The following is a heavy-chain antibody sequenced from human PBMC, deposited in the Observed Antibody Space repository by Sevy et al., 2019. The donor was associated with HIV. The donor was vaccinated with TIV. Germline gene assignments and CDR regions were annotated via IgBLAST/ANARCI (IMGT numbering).Heavy chain of an antibody. D-gene: IGHD3-10*01. CDR2: IYYSWST. Sequence: SETLSLTCTVSGGSISSGGYYWSWIRQHPGKGLEWIGYIYYSWSTYYNPSLKSRVTISVDTSKNQFSLKLSSVTAADTAVYYCARDFTSYGSGSYGAFDIWGQGTMVTVSS. V-gene: IGHV4-31*03. J-gene: IGHJ3*02. CDR1: GGSISSGGYY. CDR3: ARDFTSYGSGSYGAFDI.